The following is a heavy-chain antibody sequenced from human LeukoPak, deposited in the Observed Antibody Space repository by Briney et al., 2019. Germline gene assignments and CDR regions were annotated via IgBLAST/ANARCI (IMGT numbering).Heavy chain of an antibody. CDR2: ISGSGGST. CDR3: ARRYCSGGSCYSGSDC. V-gene: IGHV3-23*01. CDR1: GFTFSSFA. J-gene: IGHJ4*02. Sequence: GGSLRLSCAASGFTFSSFAMNWVHQAPGKGLEWVSVISGSGGSTYYADSVKGRFTITRDNSKNTLYLQMNSLRAEDTATYFCARRYCSGGSCYSGSDCWGQGTLVTVSS. D-gene: IGHD2-15*01.